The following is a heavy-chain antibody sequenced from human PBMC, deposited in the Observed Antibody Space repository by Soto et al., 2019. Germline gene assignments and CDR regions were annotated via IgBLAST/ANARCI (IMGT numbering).Heavy chain of an antibody. Sequence: SETLSLTCTVSGGSISSYYWSWIRQPPGKGLEWIGYIYYSGSTNYNPSLKSRVTISVDTSKNQFSLKLSSVTAADTAVYYCARSTRCIAVAGTCWFDPWGQGTLVTVSS. D-gene: IGHD6-19*01. J-gene: IGHJ5*02. V-gene: IGHV4-59*01. CDR3: ARSTRCIAVAGTCWFDP. CDR1: GGSISSYY. CDR2: IYYSGST.